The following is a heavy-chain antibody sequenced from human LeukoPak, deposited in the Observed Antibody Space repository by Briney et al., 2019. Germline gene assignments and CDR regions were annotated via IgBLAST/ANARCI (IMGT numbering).Heavy chain of an antibody. D-gene: IGHD1-1*01. CDR2: INSDGSST. J-gene: IGHJ3*02. V-gene: IGHV3-74*01. CDR1: GFTFSSYW. Sequence: GGSLRLSCAASGFTFSSYWMHWVRHAPGKGLVWVSRINSDGSSTIYADSVKGRFTISRDNAKNTLYLQINSLRAEDTAVYYCARGNAHAFDIWGQGTMVTVSS. CDR3: ARGNAHAFDI.